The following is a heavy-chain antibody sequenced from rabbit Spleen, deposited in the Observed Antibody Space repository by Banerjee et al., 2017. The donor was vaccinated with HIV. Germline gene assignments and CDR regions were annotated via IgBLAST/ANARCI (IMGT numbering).Heavy chain of an antibody. CDR3: VREVAAKFNL. CDR2: IDPVFGIR. V-gene: IGHV1S47*01. J-gene: IGHJ4*01. CDR1: GFDFSSYG. D-gene: IGHD4-1*01. Sequence: QEQVVESGGGLVQPGGSLKLSCKASGFDFSSYGVSWVRQVPGKGLEWIGYIDPVFGIRYYANWVNGRFTISSHNAQNTLFLQLNSLTVADTATYFCVREVAAKFNLWGPGTLVTVS.